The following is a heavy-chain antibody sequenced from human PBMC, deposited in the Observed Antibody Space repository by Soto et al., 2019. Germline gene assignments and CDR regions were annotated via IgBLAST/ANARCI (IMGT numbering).Heavy chain of an antibody. Sequence: PSETLSLTCTVSGGSISSYYWSWIRQPPGKGLEWIGYIYYSGSTNYNPSLKSRVTISVDTSKNQFSLKLSSVTAADTAVYYCAGARFGESYYWGQGTLVTVSS. J-gene: IGHJ4*02. CDR1: GGSISSYY. V-gene: IGHV4-59*01. CDR3: AGARFGESYY. CDR2: IYYSGST. D-gene: IGHD3-10*01.